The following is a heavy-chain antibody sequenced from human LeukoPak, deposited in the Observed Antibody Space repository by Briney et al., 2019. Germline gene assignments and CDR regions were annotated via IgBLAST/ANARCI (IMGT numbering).Heavy chain of an antibody. CDR3: AAQSTVSYYYYYMDV. CDR2: INSGGST. Sequence: GGSLRLSCAASGFTVSSNYMSWARQAPGKGLEWVSVINSGGSTYYADSVKGRFTISRDNSKNTLYLQMNRLRAEDTAVYYCAAQSTVSYYYYYMDVWGKGTTVTVSS. CDR1: GFTVSSNY. V-gene: IGHV3-53*01. J-gene: IGHJ6*03. D-gene: IGHD4-11*01.